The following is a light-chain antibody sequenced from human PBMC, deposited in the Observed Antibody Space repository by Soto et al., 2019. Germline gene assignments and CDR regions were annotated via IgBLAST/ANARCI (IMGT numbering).Light chain of an antibody. CDR1: QSVSNNY. J-gene: IGKJ3*01. V-gene: IGKV3-20*01. CDR2: GAS. CDR3: QQYGSSQVS. Sequence: EIVLTQSPGTLSLSPGERATLSCRASQSVSNNYLAWYQQKPGQAPRFLMYGASSRATGTPDRFSGSGSGTDFTLTISRLEPEDYAVYYCQQYGSSQVSFRPGTKVDIK.